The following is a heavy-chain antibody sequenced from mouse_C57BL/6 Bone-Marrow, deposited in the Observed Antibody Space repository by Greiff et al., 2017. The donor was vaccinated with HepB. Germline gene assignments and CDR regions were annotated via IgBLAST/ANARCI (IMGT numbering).Heavy chain of an antibody. V-gene: IGHV5-6*01. CDR1: GFTFSSYS. J-gene: IGHJ3*01. D-gene: IGHD1-1*01. CDR2: ISSGGSYT. Sequence: EVQLVESGGDLVKPGGSLKLSCAASGFTFSSYSMSWVRQTPDKRLEWVATISSGGSYTYYPDSVKGRFTISRDNAKNTLYLQMSSLKSEDTAMYYCARHYYGSPFAYWGQGTLVTVSA. CDR3: ARHYYGSPFAY.